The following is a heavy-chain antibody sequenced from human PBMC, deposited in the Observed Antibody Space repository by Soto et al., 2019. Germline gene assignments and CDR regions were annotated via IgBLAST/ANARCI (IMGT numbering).Heavy chain of an antibody. CDR1: GFTFSSYS. Sequence: GGSLRLSCAASGFTFSSYSMNWVRQAPGKGLEWVSYISSSSSTIYYADSVKGRFTISRDNAKNSLYLQMNSLRDEDTDVYYCAREFGVGDYYYYGMDVWGQGTTVTVSS. CDR2: ISSSSSTI. D-gene: IGHD3-10*01. V-gene: IGHV3-48*02. CDR3: AREFGVGDYYYYGMDV. J-gene: IGHJ6*02.